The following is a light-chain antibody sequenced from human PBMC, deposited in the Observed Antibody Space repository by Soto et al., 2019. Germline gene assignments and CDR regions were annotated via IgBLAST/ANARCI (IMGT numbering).Light chain of an antibody. CDR2: GAS. J-gene: IGKJ1*01. CDR3: QQYNNWCT. V-gene: IGKV3-15*01. CDR1: QRVSSN. Sequence: EIVMTQSPATLSVSPGERATLSCRASQRVSSNLAWYQQKPGQAPRLLIYGASTRATGIPAMFSGSGSGTEFTLTISSLQSEAFAVYYCQQYNNWCTFGQGTKVEIK.